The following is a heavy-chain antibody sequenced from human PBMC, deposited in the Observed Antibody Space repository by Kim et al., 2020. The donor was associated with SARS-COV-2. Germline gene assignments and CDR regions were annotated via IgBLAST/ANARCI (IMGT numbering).Heavy chain of an antibody. V-gene: IGHV3-23*01. J-gene: IGHJ4*02. Sequence: GGSLRLSCATSGFPFSSWDMTWVRQAPGKGLEWVSGIVGSGDSTAYADSVKGRFTISRDNSRNMLYLQMNSLRADDTAGYYCAHIGNRAYWGQGTLVTVSS. D-gene: IGHD1-1*01. CDR3: AHIGNRAY. CDR1: GFPFSSWD. CDR2: IVGSGDST.